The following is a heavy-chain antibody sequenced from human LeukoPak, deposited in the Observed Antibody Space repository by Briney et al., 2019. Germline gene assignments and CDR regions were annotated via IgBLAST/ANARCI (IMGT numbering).Heavy chain of an antibody. CDR2: IYYSGST. CDR1: GGSISSSDYY. CDR3: ARVVYYYYYMDV. V-gene: IGHV4-30-4*08. J-gene: IGHJ6*03. Sequence: PSQTLSLSCAVSGGSISSSDYYWSWIRQPPGKGLEWIGYIYYSGSTYYNPSLKSRVTISVDTSKNQFSLKLSSVTAADTAVYYCARVVYYYYYMDVCGKGTTVTVSS.